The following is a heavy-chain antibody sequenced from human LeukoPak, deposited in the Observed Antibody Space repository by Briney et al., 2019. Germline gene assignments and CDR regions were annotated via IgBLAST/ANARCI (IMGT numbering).Heavy chain of an antibody. D-gene: IGHD6-13*01. CDR3: ARALFAMTVAAAGTFFQH. CDR2: IKQDGSEK. J-gene: IGHJ1*01. V-gene: IGHV3-7*01. CDR1: GFTFSSYW. Sequence: GGSLRLSCAASGFTFSSYWMSWVRQAPGKGLEWVANIKQDGSEKYYVDSVKGRFTISRDNAKNSLYLQMNSLRAEDTAVYYCARALFAMTVAAAGTFFQHWGQGTLVTVSS.